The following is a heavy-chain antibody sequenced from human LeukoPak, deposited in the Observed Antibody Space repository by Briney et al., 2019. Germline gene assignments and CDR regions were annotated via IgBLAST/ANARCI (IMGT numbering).Heavy chain of an antibody. V-gene: IGHV3-7*01. CDR1: GFPFSSYW. J-gene: IGHJ4*02. CDR2: IKQDGSDK. D-gene: IGHD1-1*01. Sequence: GGSLRLSCASSGFPFSSYWMSWVRQAPGKGLEWVANIKQDGSDKYYVDSVKGRFSISRDNAKNSLYLQLNSLRADDTAVYYCARLTGTTGFDYWGQGTLVTVTS. CDR3: ARLTGTTGFDY.